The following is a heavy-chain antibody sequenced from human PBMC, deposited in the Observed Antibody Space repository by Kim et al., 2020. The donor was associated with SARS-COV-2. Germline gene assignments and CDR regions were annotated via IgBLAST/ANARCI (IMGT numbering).Heavy chain of an antibody. V-gene: IGHV3-30*04. CDR2: ISYDGSNK. J-gene: IGHJ6*02. Sequence: GGSLRLSCAASGFTFSSYAMHWVRQAPGKGLEWVAVISYDGSNKYYVDSVKGRFTISRDNSKNTLYLQMNSLRAEDTAVYYCARGMVQGVTYYYYYGMDVWGQGTTVPVSS. CDR1: GFTFSSYA. D-gene: IGHD3-10*01. CDR3: ARGMVQGVTYYYYYGMDV.